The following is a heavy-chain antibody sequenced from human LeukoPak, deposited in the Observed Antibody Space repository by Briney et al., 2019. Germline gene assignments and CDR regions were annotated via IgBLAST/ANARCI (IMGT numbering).Heavy chain of an antibody. CDR3: ARAGGDIVATFAYYYYGMDV. CDR1: GYTFTSYY. D-gene: IGHD5-12*01. CDR2: INPSGGST. J-gene: IGHJ6*02. Sequence: GASVKVSCKASGYTFTSYYMHWVRQAPGQGLEWMGIINPSGGSTSYAQKFQGRVTMTRDTSTSTVYMELSSLRSEDTAVYYCARAGGDIVATFAYYYYGMDVWGQGTTVTVSS. V-gene: IGHV1-46*01.